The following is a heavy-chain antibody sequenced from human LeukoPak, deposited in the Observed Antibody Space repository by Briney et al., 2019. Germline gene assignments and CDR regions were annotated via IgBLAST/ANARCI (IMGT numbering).Heavy chain of an antibody. CDR3: ARDRGGYSSSGFGP. D-gene: IGHD6-6*01. Sequence: SETLSLTCTVSGGSISSYYWSWIRQPTGKGLEWIGYIYYSGSTNYDPSLKSRVTISVDTSKNQFSLKLSSVTAADTAVYYCARDRGGYSSSGFGPWGQGTLVTVSS. J-gene: IGHJ5*02. CDR2: IYYSGST. V-gene: IGHV4-59*01. CDR1: GGSISSYY.